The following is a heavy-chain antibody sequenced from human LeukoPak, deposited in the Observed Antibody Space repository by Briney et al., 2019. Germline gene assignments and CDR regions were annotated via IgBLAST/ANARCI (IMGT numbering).Heavy chain of an antibody. J-gene: IGHJ4*02. D-gene: IGHD1-26*01. Sequence: ASVKVSCKASGYTFTGYYMHWVRQAPGQGLEWMGWINPNSGGTNYAQKFQGRVTMTRDTSISTAYMELSRLRSDDTAVYYCANSPAGTYYFDYWGQGTLVTVSS. CDR3: ANSPAGTYYFDY. V-gene: IGHV1-2*02. CDR2: INPNSGGT. CDR1: GYTFTGYY.